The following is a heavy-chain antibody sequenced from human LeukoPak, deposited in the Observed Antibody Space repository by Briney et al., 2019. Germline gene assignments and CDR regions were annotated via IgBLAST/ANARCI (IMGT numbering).Heavy chain of an antibody. D-gene: IGHD3-10*01. CDR1: GGSIKSHF. J-gene: IGHJ6*03. CDR2: IFHSGST. Sequence: SETLSLTCTVSGGSIKSHFWSWVRQPPGKRLEWIGYIFHSGSTNYNPSLKSRVTISVDTSKNQFSLRLTSVTAADTAVYYCARAASGDAVDYYGSGRRYYSYYMDVWGKGTTVTISS. V-gene: IGHV4-59*11. CDR3: ARAASGDAVDYYGSGRRYYSYYMDV.